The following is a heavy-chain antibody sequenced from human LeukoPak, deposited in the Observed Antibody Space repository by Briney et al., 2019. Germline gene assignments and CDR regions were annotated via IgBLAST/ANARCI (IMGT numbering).Heavy chain of an antibody. V-gene: IGHV5-51*01. J-gene: IGHJ3*02. D-gene: IGHD3-10*01. CDR3: ARAGSWFGESRDAFDI. CDR2: IYPGDSDT. Sequence: GESLKISCKGSGCSFTSYWIGWVRQMPGKGLEWMGIIYPGDSDTRYSPSFQGQVTISADKSISTAYLQWSSLKASDTAMYYCARAGSWFGESRDAFDIWGQGTMVTVSS. CDR1: GCSFTSYW.